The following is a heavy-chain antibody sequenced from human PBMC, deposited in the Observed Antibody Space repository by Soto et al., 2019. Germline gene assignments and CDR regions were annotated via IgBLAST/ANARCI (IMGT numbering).Heavy chain of an antibody. CDR2: IGAGYGT. CDR1: GFTFGSYA. J-gene: IGHJ4*02. Sequence: EVQLLESGGGLVQPGGSLRLSCAASGFTFGSYAMSWVRQAPGKGLEWVSSIGAGYGTYYADSVKGRFTTSRDNSKNTLYLQMNSLRAEDTAIYYCATPYSSSWFSPFDYWGQGSLVTVSS. V-gene: IGHV3-23*01. D-gene: IGHD6-13*01. CDR3: ATPYSSSWFSPFDY.